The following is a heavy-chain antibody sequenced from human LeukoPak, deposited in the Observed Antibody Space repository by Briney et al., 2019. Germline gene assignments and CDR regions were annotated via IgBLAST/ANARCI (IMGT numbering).Heavy chain of an antibody. CDR2: IYYSGIT. CDR3: ARGTYVWNYASTFDI. J-gene: IGHJ3*02. D-gene: IGHD1-7*01. V-gene: IGHV4-30-4*01. Sequence: SETLSLTCTVSGGSISSDDYYWSWIRQPPGKGLEWIGYIYYSGITYYNPSLKSRVTVSVDTSNNQFSLRLSSVTAADTAVYYCARGTYVWNYASTFDIWGQGTMVTVSS. CDR1: GGSISSDDYY.